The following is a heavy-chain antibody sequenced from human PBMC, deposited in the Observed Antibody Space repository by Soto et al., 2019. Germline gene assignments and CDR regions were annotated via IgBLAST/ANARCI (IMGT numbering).Heavy chain of an antibody. J-gene: IGHJ6*02. V-gene: IGHV1-8*01. CDR1: GYTFTSXD. CDR2: MNPNSGNT. Sequence: QVQLVQSGAEVKKPGASVKVSCKASGYTFTSXDXNWVRQATGQGLEWMGWMNPNSGNTGYAQKXXXXXXXXXXXXXXXXXXXXXXXXXXXXXXXXXXXXXXRGMDVWGQGTTVTVSS. CDR3: XXXXXRGMDV.